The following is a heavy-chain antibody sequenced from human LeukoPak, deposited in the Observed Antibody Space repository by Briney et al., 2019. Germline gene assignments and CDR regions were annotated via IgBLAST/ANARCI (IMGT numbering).Heavy chain of an antibody. CDR1: GFTFSRYA. CDR3: ATSGYPWPDYFDY. Sequence: GGALRLFCAASGFTFSRYAMSWVRQAPGKGLEWVSAISGSGGSTYYADSVKGRFTISSDNSKNTLYLQMNSLRGEGSAVYYCATSGYPWPDYFDYRGQGTLVTVSS. J-gene: IGHJ4*02. CDR2: ISGSGGST. D-gene: IGHD5-12*01. V-gene: IGHV3-23*01.